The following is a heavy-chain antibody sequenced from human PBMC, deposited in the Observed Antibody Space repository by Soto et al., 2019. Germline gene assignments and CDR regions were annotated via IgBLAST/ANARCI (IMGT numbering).Heavy chain of an antibody. D-gene: IGHD2-15*01. V-gene: IGHV4-59*01. CDR3: ARSRKSAYCSGGSCPIKAFDY. J-gene: IGHJ4*02. Sequence: PSETLSLTCTVSGGSISSYYWSWIRQPPGKGLEWIGYIYYSGSTNYNPSLKSRVTISVDTSKNQFSLKLSSVTAADTAVYYCARSRKSAYCSGGSCPIKAFDYWGQGTLVTVSS. CDR2: IYYSGST. CDR1: GGSISSYY.